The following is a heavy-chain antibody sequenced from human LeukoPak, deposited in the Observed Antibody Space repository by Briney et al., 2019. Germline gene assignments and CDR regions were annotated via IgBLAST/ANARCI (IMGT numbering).Heavy chain of an antibody. V-gene: IGHV3-23*01. CDR1: VFPFSRFA. Sequence: GGSLRLSCVASVFPFSRFAMRCVRQSPGGGVEWVAGISGGGESKYYGNSVRGMITISRDNTRNTVSLQMQCLRDDDTGVYLCAKDFVGGTRRVGLFDSWGQGTPLIVSS. J-gene: IGHJ4*02. CDR3: AKDFVGGTRRVGLFDS. D-gene: IGHD1-26*01. CDR2: ISGGGESK.